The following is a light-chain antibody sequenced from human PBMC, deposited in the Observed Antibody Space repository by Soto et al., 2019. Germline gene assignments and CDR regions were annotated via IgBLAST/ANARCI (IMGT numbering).Light chain of an antibody. CDR1: SSDVGAYNS. J-gene: IGLJ1*01. CDR2: DVS. Sequence: QSALTQPASVSGSPGQSITISCTGTSSDVGAYNSVSWYQQHPGEAPKLVIYDVSSRPSGVSDRFSGSKSGSTASLTISGLQAEDEADYYCCSYTSSVTYVFGTGTKLTV. V-gene: IGLV2-14*03. CDR3: CSYTSSVTYV.